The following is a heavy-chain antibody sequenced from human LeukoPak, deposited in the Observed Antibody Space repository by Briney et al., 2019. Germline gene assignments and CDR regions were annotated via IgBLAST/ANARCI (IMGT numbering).Heavy chain of an antibody. D-gene: IGHD4-23*01. CDR3: ARVSDGGTPPSHDY. Sequence: ASVKVSCKASGYTFSSYDIHWVRQATGQGLEWMGWMNPNSGNTGYAQNFQGRVTMTRNTSISTAYLELSSLRSEDTAVYYCARVSDGGTPPSHDYWGQGNLVTVSS. CDR2: MNPNSGNT. V-gene: IGHV1-8*01. CDR1: GYTFSSYD. J-gene: IGHJ4*02.